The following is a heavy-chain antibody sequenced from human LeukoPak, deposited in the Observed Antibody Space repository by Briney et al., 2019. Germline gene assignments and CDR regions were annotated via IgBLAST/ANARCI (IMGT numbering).Heavy chain of an antibody. CDR3: ARHVSRFFDWSGYYMDV. J-gene: IGHJ6*03. D-gene: IGHD3-9*01. V-gene: IGHV4-39*01. CDR2: IYYSGTT. CDR1: GGSISSSNYY. Sequence: SETLSLTCTVSGGSISSSNYYWGWIRQLPGKGLEWIGNIYYSGTTYIYPSLKSRVTISVDTSKNQFSLKLSSMTAADTAVYYCARHVSRFFDWSGYYMDVWGKGTTVIVSS.